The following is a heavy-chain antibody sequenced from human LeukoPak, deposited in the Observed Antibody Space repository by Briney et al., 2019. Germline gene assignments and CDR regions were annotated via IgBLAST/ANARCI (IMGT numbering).Heavy chain of an antibody. CDR2: MNPNSGNT. CDR3: ARSTTSWYPYYHYYYMDV. J-gene: IGHJ6*03. CDR1: GYTFTSYD. D-gene: IGHD6-13*01. Sequence: GASVKVSCKASGYTFTSYDINWVRQATGQGLEWMGWMNPNSGNTGYAQKFQGRVTMTRNTSISTAYTELSSLRSEDTAVYYCARSTTSWYPYYHYYYMDVWGKGTTVTVSS. V-gene: IGHV1-8*01.